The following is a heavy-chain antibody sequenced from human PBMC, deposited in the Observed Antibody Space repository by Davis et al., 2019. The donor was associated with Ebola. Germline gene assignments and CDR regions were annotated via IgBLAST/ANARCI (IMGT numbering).Heavy chain of an antibody. CDR2: IYPGDSDT. CDR3: AGFCDIRGASWFDP. V-gene: IGHV5-51*01. J-gene: IGHJ5*02. CDR1: GYSFTSYW. Sequence: GESLKISCKGSGYSFTSYWNGWVRQMPGKGLEWMGIIYPGDSDTRYSPSFQGQVTISADKSISTAYLQWSSLKASDTAMHYCAGFCDIRGASWFDPWGQGTLVTVSS. D-gene: IGHD3-10*01.